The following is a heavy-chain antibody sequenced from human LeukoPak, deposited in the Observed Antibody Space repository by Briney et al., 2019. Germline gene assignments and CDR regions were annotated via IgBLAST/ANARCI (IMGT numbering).Heavy chain of an antibody. V-gene: IGHV3-21*01. CDR1: GFTFSRFS. J-gene: IGHJ3*02. CDR3: ARLGYCSSTSCSDAFDI. D-gene: IGHD2-2*01. CDR2: ISSSSTYI. Sequence: GGSLRLSCAASGFTFSRFSMNWVRQAPGKGLEWVSSISSSSTYIYYADSVRGRLTISRDNAKKSLYLQMNSLRAEDTAVYYCARLGYCSSTSCSDAFDIWGQGTMVTVSS.